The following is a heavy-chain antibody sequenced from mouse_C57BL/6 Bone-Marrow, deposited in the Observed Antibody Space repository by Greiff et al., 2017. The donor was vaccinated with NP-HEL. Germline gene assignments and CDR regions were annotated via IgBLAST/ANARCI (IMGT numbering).Heavy chain of an antibody. CDR1: GYTFTSYW. V-gene: IGHV1-55*01. CDR3: ARVGGTYYYAMDY. Sequence: QVQLQQPGAELVKPGASVKMSCKASGYTFTSYWITWVKQRPGQGLEWIGDIYPGSGSTNYNEKFKSKATLTVDTSSSTAYMQLRSLTSEDSAVYYCARVGGTYYYAMDYWGQGTSVTVSS. J-gene: IGHJ4*01. D-gene: IGHD4-1*01. CDR2: IYPGSGST.